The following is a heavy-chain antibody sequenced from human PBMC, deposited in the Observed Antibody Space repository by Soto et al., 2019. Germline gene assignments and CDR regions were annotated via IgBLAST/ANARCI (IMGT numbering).Heavy chain of an antibody. CDR2: ISGSGGST. Sequence: GGSLRLSCAASGFTFSSYAMSWVRQAPGKGLEWVSAISGSGGSTYYADSVKGRFTISRDNSKNTLYLQMNSLRAEDTAVYYCAKSVAAAQGPQFFPSPSFDYWGQGTLVTVSS. J-gene: IGHJ4*02. CDR1: GFTFSSYA. D-gene: IGHD6-13*01. CDR3: AKSVAAAQGPQFFPSPSFDY. V-gene: IGHV3-23*01.